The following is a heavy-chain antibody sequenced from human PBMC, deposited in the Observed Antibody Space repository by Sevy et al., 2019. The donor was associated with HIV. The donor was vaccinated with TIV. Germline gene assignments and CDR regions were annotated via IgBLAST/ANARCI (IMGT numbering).Heavy chain of an antibody. V-gene: IGHV1-2*02. D-gene: IGHD2-2*02. Sequence: ASVKVSCKASGYTFTDYYIHWVRQAPGQGLEWMGWINPKSGGTNYAQKFHGRVTMTRDTSISTAYMELSRLRSDDTAVCYCARVVEPAGIDPYYYGVDVWGPGATVTVSS. CDR3: ARVVEPAGIDPYYYGVDV. J-gene: IGHJ6*02. CDR2: INPKSGGT. CDR1: GYTFTDYY.